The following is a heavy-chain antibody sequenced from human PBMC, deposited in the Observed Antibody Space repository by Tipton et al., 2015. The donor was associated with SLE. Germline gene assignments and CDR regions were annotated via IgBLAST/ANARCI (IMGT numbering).Heavy chain of an antibody. CDR2: ISSSSSTI. CDR3: ARDLFDDSGDY. J-gene: IGHJ4*02. D-gene: IGHD3-10*01. CDR1: GFTFSSYS. V-gene: IGHV3-48*01. Sequence: SLRLSCAASGFTFSSYSMNWVRQAPGKGLEWVSYISSSSSTIYYADSVKGRFTISRDNAKNSLYLQMNSLRAEDTAVYYCARDLFDDSGDYWGQGTLVTVSS.